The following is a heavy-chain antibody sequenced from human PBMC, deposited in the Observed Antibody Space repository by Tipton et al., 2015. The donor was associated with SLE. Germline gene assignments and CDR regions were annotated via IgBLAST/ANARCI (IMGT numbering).Heavy chain of an antibody. V-gene: IGHV3-7*01. Sequence: GSLRLSCAASGFTFSSYWMSWVRQAPGKGLERVANIKHDGSNKYYADSVKGRFTISRDNSKNTLYLQMNSLRAEDTAVYYCLRSPNYYYGMDVWGQGTTVTVSS. CDR2: IKHDGSNK. CDR3: LRSPNYYYGMDV. CDR1: GFTFSSYW. J-gene: IGHJ6*02.